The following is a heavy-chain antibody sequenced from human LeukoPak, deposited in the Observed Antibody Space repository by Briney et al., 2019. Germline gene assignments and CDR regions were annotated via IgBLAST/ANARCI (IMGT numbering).Heavy chain of an antibody. CDR1: GYTFTSYG. CDR2: ISAYNGNT. V-gene: IGHV1-18*01. J-gene: IGHJ4*02. Sequence: ASVKVSCKASGYTFTSYGISWVRQAPGQGLEWMGWISAYNGNTNYAQKLQGRVTMTTDTSTSTAYMELRSLRSDDTAVYYCARDRVRDYVWGSYRFFDYWGQGTLVTVSS. CDR3: ARDRVRDYVWGSYRFFDY. D-gene: IGHD3-16*02.